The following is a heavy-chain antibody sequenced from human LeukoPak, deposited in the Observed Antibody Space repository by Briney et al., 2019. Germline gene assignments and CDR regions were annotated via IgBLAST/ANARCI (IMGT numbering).Heavy chain of an antibody. D-gene: IGHD6-13*01. J-gene: IGHJ5*02. CDR3: ARVVNSSPPNGWFDP. CDR2: MNPNSGNT. CDR1: GYTFTSYD. V-gene: IGHV1-8*03. Sequence: ASVKVSCKASGYTFTSYDINWVRQATGQGLEWMGWMNPNSGNTGYAQKFQGRVTITRSTSISTAYMELSSLRSEDTAVYYCARVVNSSPPNGWFDPWGQGTLVTVSS.